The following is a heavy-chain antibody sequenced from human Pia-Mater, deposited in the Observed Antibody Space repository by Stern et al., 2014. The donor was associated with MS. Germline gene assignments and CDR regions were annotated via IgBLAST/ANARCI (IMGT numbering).Heavy chain of an antibody. Sequence: QMQLVQSGSELKKPGASVNVSCKASGYTSTRYTLNWVRQAPGQGLEWMGWISANTDNPTYAQGFTGRFVFSLDTSVSTAYLQISSLKAEDTAVYYCARADDGYNYQGFDYWGQGTLVTVSS. CDR2: ISANTDNP. CDR3: ARADDGYNYQGFDY. CDR1: GYTSTRYT. D-gene: IGHD5-24*01. J-gene: IGHJ4*02. V-gene: IGHV7-4-1*02.